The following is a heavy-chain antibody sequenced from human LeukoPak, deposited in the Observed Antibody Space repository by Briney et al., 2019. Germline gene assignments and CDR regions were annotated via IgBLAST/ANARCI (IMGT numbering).Heavy chain of an antibody. CDR1: GFIFNNYA. V-gene: IGHV3-9*01. J-gene: IGHJ4*02. CDR2: ISWNSGSI. D-gene: IGHD3-22*01. CDR3: ARGAYYYED. Sequence: PGGSLRLSCAGSGFIFNNYAMHWVRQPPGKGLEWVSGISWNSGSIDYADSVKGRFTISRDNAKNSLYLQMNSLRAEDTAVYYCARGAYYYEDWGQGTLVTVSS.